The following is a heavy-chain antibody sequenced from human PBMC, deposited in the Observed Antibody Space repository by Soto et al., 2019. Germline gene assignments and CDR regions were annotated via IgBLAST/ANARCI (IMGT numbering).Heavy chain of an antibody. J-gene: IGHJ3*02. Sequence: EVQLVESGGGLVQPGRSLRLSCAASGFTFDDYAMHWVRQAPGKGLEWVSGISWNSGSIGYADSVKGRFTISRDNAKNSLYLQMNSLRAEDTALYYCAKDIHLFFGEFGAFDIWGQGTMVTVSS. CDR3: AKDIHLFFGEFGAFDI. CDR2: ISWNSGSI. V-gene: IGHV3-9*01. D-gene: IGHD3-10*01. CDR1: GFTFDDYA.